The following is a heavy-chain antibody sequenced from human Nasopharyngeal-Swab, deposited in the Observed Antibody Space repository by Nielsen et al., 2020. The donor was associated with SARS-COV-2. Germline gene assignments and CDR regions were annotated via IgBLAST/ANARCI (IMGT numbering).Heavy chain of an antibody. CDR2: INPSGGST. CDR1: GYTFTSYY. D-gene: IGHD6-19*01. V-gene: IGHV1-46*01. J-gene: IGHJ3*02. Sequence: ASVKVSCKASGYTFTSYYMHWVRQAPGQGLEWMGIINPSGGSTSYAQKFQGRVTMTRDTSTSTVYMELSSLRSEDTAVYYCARVPYSGIAVAGDAFDIWGQGTMVTVSS. CDR3: ARVPYSGIAVAGDAFDI.